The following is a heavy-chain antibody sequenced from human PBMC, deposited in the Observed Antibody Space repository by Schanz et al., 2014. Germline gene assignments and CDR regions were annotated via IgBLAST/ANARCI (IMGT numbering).Heavy chain of an antibody. D-gene: IGHD3-10*01. J-gene: IGHJ4*02. CDR3: VRDELLWFGEVLSLDY. V-gene: IGHV3-23*04. Sequence: EVQLVESGGGLVQPGGSLRLSCAASGFTFSGYSMNWVRQAPGKGLEWVSGISGSGASTYYADSVKGRFTISRDNSNKTVDLQMNSLRAEDTALYYCVRDELLWFGEVLSLDYWGQGALVTVSS. CDR1: GFTFSGYS. CDR2: ISGSGAST.